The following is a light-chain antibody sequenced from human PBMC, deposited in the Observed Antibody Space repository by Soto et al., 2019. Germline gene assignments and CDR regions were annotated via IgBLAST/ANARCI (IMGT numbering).Light chain of an antibody. V-gene: IGKV3-20*01. CDR3: QVYGPSPPIT. J-gene: IGKJ5*01. CDR2: GAS. CDR1: QSVSSSY. Sequence: EIVLTQSPGTLSLSPGERATLSFRASQSVSSSYLAWYQQKPGQAPRLLIYGASSRATGIPDRFSGSGSGTDFTLTISRLEPEDFAVFYCQVYGPSPPITFGQRTRLEIK.